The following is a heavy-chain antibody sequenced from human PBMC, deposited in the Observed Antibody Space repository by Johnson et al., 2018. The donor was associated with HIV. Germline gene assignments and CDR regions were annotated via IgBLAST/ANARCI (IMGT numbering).Heavy chain of an antibody. Sequence: QVQLVESGGGVVQPGGSLRLSCAASGFTFSSYGMHWVRQAPGKGLEWVAFIRYDGSNKNYADSVKGRFTISRDNSKNAMSLQMNSLRAEDTAVYYCAKDDNWGYVVGAVDFWGLGTMVTVSS. V-gene: IGHV3-30*02. CDR1: GFTFSSYG. CDR3: AKDDNWGYVVGAVDF. CDR2: IRYDGSNK. D-gene: IGHD7-27*01. J-gene: IGHJ3*01.